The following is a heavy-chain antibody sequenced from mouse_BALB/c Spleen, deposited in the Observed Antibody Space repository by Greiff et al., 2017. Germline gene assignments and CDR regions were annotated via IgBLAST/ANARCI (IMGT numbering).Heavy chain of an antibody. CDR3: ARSPYGLDY. D-gene: IGHD2-10*02. V-gene: IGHV8-12*01. CDR2: IYWDDDK. Sequence: QVTLKVSGPGILQPSQTLSLTCSFSGFSLSTSGMGVSWIRQPSGKGLEWLAHIYWDDDKRYNPSLKSRLTISKDTSRNQVFLKITSVDTADTATYYCARSPYGLDYWGQGTTLTVSS. J-gene: IGHJ2*01. CDR1: GFSLSTSGMG.